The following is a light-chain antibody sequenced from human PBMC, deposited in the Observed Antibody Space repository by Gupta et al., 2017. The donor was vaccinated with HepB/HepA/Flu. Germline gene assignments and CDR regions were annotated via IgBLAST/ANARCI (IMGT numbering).Light chain of an antibody. Sequence: QSVLTQPPSSSGTPGQRVTISCSGSSSNIERKVVDWYQQLPGKAPILLIYSDRQRPSGIPERFSGSNSVTTASLTISGLKSGDEAEYYCQIWDESIDAWLFGGGTTLTVL. J-gene: IGLJ2*01. V-gene: IGLV1-44*01. CDR2: SDR. CDR3: QIWDESIDAWL. CDR1: SSNIERKV.